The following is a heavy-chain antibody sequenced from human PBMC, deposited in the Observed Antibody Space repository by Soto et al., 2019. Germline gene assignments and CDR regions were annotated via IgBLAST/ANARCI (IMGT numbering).Heavy chain of an antibody. D-gene: IGHD1-7*01. J-gene: IGHJ3*01. Sequence: EVQVLESGGGLVQTGGSLRLSCAASGFTFSSYAMTWVRQAPGKGLEWVSVISGSGDTANYADSMRGRFTISRDNSKNALYLQMNRLRAEHTAIYYCAKYPATTSRRDAFDFWGQGTMVTVSS. V-gene: IGHV3-23*01. CDR2: ISGSGDTA. CDR3: AKYPATTSRRDAFDF. CDR1: GFTFSSYA.